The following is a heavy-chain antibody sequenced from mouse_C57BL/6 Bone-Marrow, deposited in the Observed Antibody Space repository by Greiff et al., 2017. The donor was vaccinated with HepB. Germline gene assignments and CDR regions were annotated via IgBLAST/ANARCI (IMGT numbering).Heavy chain of an antibody. CDR3: ARDGYYFYYAMDY. D-gene: IGHD2-3*01. Sequence: QVQLQQPGAELVKPGASVKLSCKASGYTFTSYWMQWVKQRPGQGLEWIEEIDPSDSYTNYNQKFKGKATLTVDTSSSTAYMQLSSLTSEDSAVYYCARDGYYFYYAMDYWGQGTSVTVSS. CDR1: GYTFTSYW. CDR2: IDPSDSYT. V-gene: IGHV1-50*01. J-gene: IGHJ4*01.